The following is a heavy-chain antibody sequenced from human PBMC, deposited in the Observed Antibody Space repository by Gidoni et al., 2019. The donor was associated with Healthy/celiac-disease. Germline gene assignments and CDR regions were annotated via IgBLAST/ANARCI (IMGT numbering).Heavy chain of an antibody. CDR1: GYSFTSYW. D-gene: IGHD3-22*01. V-gene: IGHV5-51*01. CDR2: TYPGDSDT. J-gene: IGHJ3*02. CDR3: ARHFGARGYYDSSGLDAFDI. Sequence: EVQLVQSGAAVKKPGESLKISCKGSGYSFTSYWIGWVRQMPGKGLGWMGITYPGDSDTRYSPSFQGQVTISADKSISTAYLQWSSLKASDTAMYYCARHFGARGYYDSSGLDAFDIWGQGTMVTVSS.